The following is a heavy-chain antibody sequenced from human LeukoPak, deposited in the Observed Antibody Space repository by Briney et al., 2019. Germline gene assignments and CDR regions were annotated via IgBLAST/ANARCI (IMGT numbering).Heavy chain of an antibody. Sequence: SETLSLTCTVSGGSISSYYWSWIRQPPGKGLEWIGYIYYSGSTNYNPSLKSRVTISVDTSKNQFSLKLSSVTAADTAVYYCARDRCGGGSCHPYYYYMDVWGKGTTVTVSS. D-gene: IGHD2-15*01. V-gene: IGHV4-59*01. CDR1: GGSISSYY. J-gene: IGHJ6*03. CDR2: IYYSGST. CDR3: ARDRCGGGSCHPYYYYMDV.